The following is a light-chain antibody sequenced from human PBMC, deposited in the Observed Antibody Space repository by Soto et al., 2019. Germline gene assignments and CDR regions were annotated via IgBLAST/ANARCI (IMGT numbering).Light chain of an antibody. CDR2: DAS. V-gene: IGKV3-15*01. CDR3: QQYGGSSIT. J-gene: IGKJ5*01. CDR1: QYIGSA. Sequence: EVGLSQSPSTLSVSTGDRATLSCRASQYIGSAVAWYHQRSGQAPRLLIFDASIRVPTTPARFSGSVSGTEFTLTISSLESEDFAVYYCQQYGGSSITFGQGTRLEIK.